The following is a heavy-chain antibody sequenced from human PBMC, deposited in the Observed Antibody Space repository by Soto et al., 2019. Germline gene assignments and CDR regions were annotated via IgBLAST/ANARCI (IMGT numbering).Heavy chain of an antibody. D-gene: IGHD3-10*01. CDR1: GFTFSSYG. J-gene: IGHJ6*02. CDR2: ISYDGSNK. CDR3: AKDRLNSITMVRGVITGSYYYGMDV. V-gene: IGHV3-30*18. Sequence: GGSLRLSCAASGFTFSSYGMHWVRQAPGKGLEWVAVISYDGSNKYYADSVKGRFTISRDNSKNTLYLQMNSLRAEDTAVYYCAKDRLNSITMVRGVITGSYYYGMDVWGQGTTVTVSS.